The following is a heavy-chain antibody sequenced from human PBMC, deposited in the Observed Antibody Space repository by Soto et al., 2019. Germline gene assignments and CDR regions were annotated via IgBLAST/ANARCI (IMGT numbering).Heavy chain of an antibody. D-gene: IGHD1-26*01. V-gene: IGHV1-18*01. J-gene: IGHJ3*01. Sequence: GASVKVSCKASGYSFDSFGISWVRQAPGQGLEWMGRVNAHNHITKYAQKFQGRVTITRDTSTSTDYMEVMSLTSDDTAVYYCARDSRVGANSDACDVWGQGTMVTVSS. CDR2: VNAHNHIT. CDR1: GYSFDSFG. CDR3: ARDSRVGANSDACDV.